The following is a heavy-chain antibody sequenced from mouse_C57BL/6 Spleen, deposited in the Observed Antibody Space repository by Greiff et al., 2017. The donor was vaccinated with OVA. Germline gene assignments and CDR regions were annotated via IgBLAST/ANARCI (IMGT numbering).Heavy chain of an antibody. CDR2: IRDGGSYT. V-gene: IGHV5-4*01. J-gene: IGHJ3*01. CDR3: ARDRGGMITTRFAY. D-gene: IGHD2-4*01. Sequence: EVQGVESGGGLVKPGGSLKLSCAASGFTFSSYAMSWVRPTPEKRLEWVATIRDGGSYTYYPANVKGRFNISRDNAKNNLYLQMSHLKSEDTPMYYCARDRGGMITTRFAYWGQGTLVTVSA. CDR1: GFTFSSYA.